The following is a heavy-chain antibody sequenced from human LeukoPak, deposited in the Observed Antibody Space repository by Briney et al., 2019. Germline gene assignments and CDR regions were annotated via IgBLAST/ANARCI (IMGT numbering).Heavy chain of an antibody. CDR1: GFTFSSYE. Sequence: GGSLRLSCAASGFTFSSYEMNWVRQAPGKGLEWVSYISSSGSYIYYADSVKGRFTISRDNAKNSLYLQMNSLKTEDTALYFCTTSYSDNSWYDWFGPWGQGTLVTVSS. CDR3: TTSYSDNSWYDWFGP. CDR2: ISSSGSYI. D-gene: IGHD6-13*01. J-gene: IGHJ5*02. V-gene: IGHV3-21*05.